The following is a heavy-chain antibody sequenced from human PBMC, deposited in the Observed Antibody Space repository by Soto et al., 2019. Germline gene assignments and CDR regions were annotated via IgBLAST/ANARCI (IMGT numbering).Heavy chain of an antibody. Sequence: VQLMQSGAEVKKPGSSVKVSCKASGGTFSSHSINWVRQAPGQGLEWMGGIITLFGTSNYAQNFQGRVTITAAQSTSTAYMELNSLTSDDTAVYYCAREVGYGDFSAALLAWGQGTLVTVSS. CDR2: IITLFGTS. V-gene: IGHV1-69*01. CDR3: AREVGYGDFSAALLA. J-gene: IGHJ5*02. D-gene: IGHD2-21*02. CDR1: GGTFSSHS.